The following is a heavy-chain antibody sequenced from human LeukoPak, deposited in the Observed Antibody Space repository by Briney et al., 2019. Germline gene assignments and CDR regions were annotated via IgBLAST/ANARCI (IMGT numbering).Heavy chain of an antibody. CDR1: GFSFGDFW. CDR2: ISGSGGST. Sequence: PGGSLRLSCAASGFSFGDFWINWVRQAPGKGLEWVSAISGSGGSTYYADSVKGRFTISRDNSKNTLYLQMNSLRAEDTAVYYCAKDPRRVTMIVVVIPYFDYWGQGTLVTVSS. D-gene: IGHD3-22*01. J-gene: IGHJ4*02. CDR3: AKDPRRVTMIVVVIPYFDY. V-gene: IGHV3-23*01.